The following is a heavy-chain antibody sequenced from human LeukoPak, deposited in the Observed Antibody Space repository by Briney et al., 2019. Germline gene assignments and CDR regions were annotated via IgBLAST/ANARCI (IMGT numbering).Heavy chain of an antibody. CDR3: ARGPSGYHNT. J-gene: IGHJ4*02. V-gene: IGHV3-21*01. CDR2: ISSSSNYI. CDR1: GFTFSSYS. Sequence: GGSLRLSCAASGFTFSSYSMNWVRQAPGKGLEWVSSISSSSNYIYYADSVKGRFTISRDNAKNSLYLQMNSLRAEDTAVYYCARGPSGYHNTGGQGTLVTVSS. D-gene: IGHD5-12*01.